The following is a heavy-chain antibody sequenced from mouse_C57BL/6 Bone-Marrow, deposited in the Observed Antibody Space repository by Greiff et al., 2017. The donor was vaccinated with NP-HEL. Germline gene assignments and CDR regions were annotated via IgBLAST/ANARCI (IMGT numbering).Heavy chain of an antibody. Sequence: EVKLMESGGGLVKPGGSLKLSCAASGFTFSSYTMSWVRQTPEKRLEWVATISGGGGNTYYPDSVKGRFTISRDNAKNTLYLQMSSLRSEDTALYYCARTDEDGNTGDYAMDYWGQGTSVTVSS. J-gene: IGHJ4*01. V-gene: IGHV5-9*01. CDR2: ISGGGGNT. CDR1: GFTFSSYT. D-gene: IGHD2-1*01. CDR3: ARTDEDGNTGDYAMDY.